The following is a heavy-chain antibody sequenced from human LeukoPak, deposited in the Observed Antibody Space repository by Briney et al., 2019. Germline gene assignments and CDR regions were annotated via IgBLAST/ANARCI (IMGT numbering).Heavy chain of an antibody. J-gene: IGHJ4*02. CDR3: AGRPTGYSSGYIH. Sequence: GGSLRLSCVASGITFSNYAVSWVRQAPEKGLDWVSVISGNAHKIRYADSVKGRFTISRDNSENIVYLQMNNLRVEDTAVYYCAGRPTGYSSGYIHWGQGTLVTVSS. CDR1: GITFSNYA. CDR2: ISGNAHKI. D-gene: IGHD5-18*01. V-gene: IGHV3-23*01.